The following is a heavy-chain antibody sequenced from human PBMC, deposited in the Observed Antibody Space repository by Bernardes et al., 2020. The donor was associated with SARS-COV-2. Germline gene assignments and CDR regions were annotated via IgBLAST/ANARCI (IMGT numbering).Heavy chain of an antibody. J-gene: IGHJ4*01. D-gene: IGHD3-3*01. CDR3: VKGADFWSGKYYFDY. CDR1: GFTFSIDA. CDR2: ISGSGGTT. V-gene: IGHV3-23*01. Sequence: GVSLRLSCAAAGFTFSIDAMTWVHQAPGKGPEWVATISGSGGTTYYADSVKGRFTISRDNSKNTLYLQMNSLRAEDTAVYYCVKGADFWSGKYYFDYWGHGTLVTVSS.